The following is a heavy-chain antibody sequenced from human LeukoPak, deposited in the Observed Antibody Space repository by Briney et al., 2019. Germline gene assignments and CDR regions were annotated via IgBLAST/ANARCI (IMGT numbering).Heavy chain of an antibody. V-gene: IGHV3-23*01. CDR3: ARYDSSGAADY. CDR1: GFPFSNYA. J-gene: IGHJ4*02. CDR2: ISGSGGTT. Sequence: GSLSLSFAGSGFPFSNYAMSWVRPAPGKGLEWVSGISGSGGTTYYADSVKGRFTISRDNAKNSLYLQMNSLRAEDTAVYYCARYDSSGAADYWGQGTLVTVSS. D-gene: IGHD3-22*01.